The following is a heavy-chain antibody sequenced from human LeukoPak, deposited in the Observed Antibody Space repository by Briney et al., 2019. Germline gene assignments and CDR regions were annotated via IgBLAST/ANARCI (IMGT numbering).Heavy chain of an antibody. J-gene: IGHJ4*02. V-gene: IGHV1-8*01. CDR3: ARVVSMGVAATGY. Sequence: ASVTVSCMASGYTFNSYVLLWVRPATGQGLEWMGWMNPNRCNTGYAQKFQGRVTVTRNTSISTAYMELSSLRSEDTAVYYCARVVSMGVAATGYWGQGTLVTVSS. CDR1: GYTFNSYV. D-gene: IGHD2-15*01. CDR2: MNPNRCNT.